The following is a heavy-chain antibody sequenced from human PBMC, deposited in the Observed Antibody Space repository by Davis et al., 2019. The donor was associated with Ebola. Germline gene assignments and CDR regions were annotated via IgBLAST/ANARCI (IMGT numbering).Heavy chain of an antibody. V-gene: IGHV4-59*01. CDR1: GGSISSSN. Sequence: MPSETLSLTCTVSGGSISSSNWSWIRRPPGRVQERIGIIIYIGRTNYNPSPKSRVTISVATSKNQFSLKLSSVTAAATAVYYCAGLRGYGSGGSCFSSWGQGTLVTVSS. CDR3: AGLRGYGSGGSCFSS. J-gene: IGHJ4*02. D-gene: IGHD2-15*01. CDR2: IIYIGRT.